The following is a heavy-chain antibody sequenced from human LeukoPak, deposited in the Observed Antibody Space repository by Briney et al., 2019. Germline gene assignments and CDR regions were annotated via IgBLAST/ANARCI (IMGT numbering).Heavy chain of an antibody. J-gene: IGHJ4*02. Sequence: SETLSLTCTVSGGSISSSSYYWGWIRQPPGKGLEWVGSIYYSGSTYYNPSLKSRVTISVDTSKNQFSLKLSSVTAADTALYYCAKHYMGSSYNHGLDCWGQGTLVTVSS. CDR2: IYYSGST. V-gene: IGHV4-39*01. CDR1: GGSISSSSYY. D-gene: IGHD3-10*01. CDR3: AKHYMGSSYNHGLDC.